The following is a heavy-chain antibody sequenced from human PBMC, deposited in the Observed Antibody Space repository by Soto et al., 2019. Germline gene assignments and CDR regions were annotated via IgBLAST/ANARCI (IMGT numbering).Heavy chain of an antibody. J-gene: IGHJ5*02. D-gene: IGHD1-7*01. CDR3: ARERGTGTTPEYNWFDP. CDR1: GGTFSSYT. CDR2: IIPILGIA. V-gene: IGHV1-69*08. Sequence: QVQLVQSGAEVKKPGSSVKVSCKASGGTFSSYTISWVRQAPGQGLEWMGRIIPILGIANYAQKFQGRVTITADKSTSTAYMELSSLRSEDTAVYYCARERGTGTTPEYNWFDPWGQGTLVTVSS.